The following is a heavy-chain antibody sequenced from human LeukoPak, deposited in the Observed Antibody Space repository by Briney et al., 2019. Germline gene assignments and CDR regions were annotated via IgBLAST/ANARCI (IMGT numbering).Heavy chain of an antibody. CDR2: ISSSSSYI. CDR3: ARAQREWLSPNDY. Sequence: GGSQRLSCAASGFTFSSYSMNWVRQAPGKGMEWVSSISSSSSYIYYADSVKGRFTISRDNAKNSLYLQMNSLRAEDTAVYYCARAQREWLSPNDYWGQGTLVTVSS. CDR1: GFTFSSYS. V-gene: IGHV3-21*01. J-gene: IGHJ4*02. D-gene: IGHD3-3*01.